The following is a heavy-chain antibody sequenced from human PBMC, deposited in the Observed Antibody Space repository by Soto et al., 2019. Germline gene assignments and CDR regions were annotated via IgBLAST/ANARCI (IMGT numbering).Heavy chain of an antibody. V-gene: IGHV1-3*01. CDR2: INAGNGNT. J-gene: IGHJ4*02. CDR3: ARDAPVRSWLVPHFDY. CDR1: GYTFTSYA. D-gene: IGHD6-19*01. Sequence: ASVKVSCKASGYTFTSYAMHWVRQAPGQRLEWMGWINAGNGNTKYSQKFQGRVTITRDTSASTAYMELSSLRSEDTAVYYCARDAPVRSWLVPHFDYWGQGTLVTVSS.